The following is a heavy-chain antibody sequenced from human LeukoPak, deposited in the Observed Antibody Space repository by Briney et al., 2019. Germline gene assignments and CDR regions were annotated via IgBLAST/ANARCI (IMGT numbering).Heavy chain of an antibody. D-gene: IGHD6-19*01. CDR2: ISWNSGSI. V-gene: IGHV3-9*01. J-gene: IGHJ4*02. Sequence: GGSLRLSCAGSGFIFNNYAMHWVRQPPGKGLEWVSGISWNSGSIDYADSVKGRFTISRDNAKNYLYLQMNSLRVEDTAFYYCAKDNRRHYTSGPNPDSLHWGQGALVTVSS. CDR3: AKDNRRHYTSGPNPDSLH. CDR1: GFIFNNYA.